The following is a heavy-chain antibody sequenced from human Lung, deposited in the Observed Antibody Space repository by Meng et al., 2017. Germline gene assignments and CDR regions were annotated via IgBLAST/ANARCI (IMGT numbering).Heavy chain of an antibody. CDR1: GFSFSTYA. J-gene: IGHJ4*02. D-gene: IGHD3-10*01. CDR2: ISGGGFTT. V-gene: IGHV3-23*04. CDR3: AKYSYGLGDYLDY. Sequence: DVQVVGSGGALVQPGGSLRLSCAASGFSFSTYASSWVRHARGKGLEWVSAISGGGFTTYYADSVKGRFAISRHNSKNTLYLQMNRLRAEDTALYYCAKYSYGLGDYLDYWGQGALVTVSS.